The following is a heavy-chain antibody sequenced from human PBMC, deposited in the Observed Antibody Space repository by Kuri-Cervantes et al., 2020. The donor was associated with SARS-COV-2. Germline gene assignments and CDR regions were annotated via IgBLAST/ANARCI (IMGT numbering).Heavy chain of an antibody. CDR1: GFTFNAYS. CDR3: VTRGGSEGFDV. D-gene: IGHD1-1*01. J-gene: IGHJ3*01. CDR2: ISSNGETT. Sequence: GESLKISCSASGFTFNAYSMHWVRQAPGEGLEYVSAISSNGETTYYADSVKGRFIISRDNSKDTLFLQISGPRAEDTAVYFCVTRGGSEGFDVWGQGTMVTVSS. V-gene: IGHV3-64D*06.